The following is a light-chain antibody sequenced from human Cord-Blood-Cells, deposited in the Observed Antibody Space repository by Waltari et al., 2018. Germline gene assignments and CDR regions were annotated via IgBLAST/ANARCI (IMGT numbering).Light chain of an antibody. J-gene: IGKJ1*01. Sequence: EIVLPQSPATLSLSAGERATLSCRASQSVRSYLAWYQQKPGQAPRLLIYDASNRATGIPARFSGSGSGTDFTLTISSLEPEDFAVYYCQQRSNWWTFGQGTKVEIK. CDR1: QSVRSY. V-gene: IGKV3-11*01. CDR3: QQRSNWWT. CDR2: DAS.